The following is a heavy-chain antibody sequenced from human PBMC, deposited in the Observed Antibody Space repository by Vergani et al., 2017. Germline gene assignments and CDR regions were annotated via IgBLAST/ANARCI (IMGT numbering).Heavy chain of an antibody. J-gene: IGHJ4*02. CDR3: ARRSGIVYDIFSGTQYFFDF. Sequence: QVQLQESGPGLVKPSATLSLTCAVSGFSIDNGYYWDWIRQPPGKGLEWIGSIYRTGRTHFNPSLKSRVTISVDTSNNHFSLRLNSLTAADTAVYYCARRSGIVYDIFSGTQYFFDFWGQGTLVTVSS. V-gene: IGHV4-38-2*01. CDR2: IYRTGRT. CDR1: GFSIDNGYY. D-gene: IGHD3-9*01.